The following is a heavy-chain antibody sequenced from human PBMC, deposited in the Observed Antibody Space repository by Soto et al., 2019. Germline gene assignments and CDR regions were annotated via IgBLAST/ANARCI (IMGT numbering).Heavy chain of an antibody. CDR2: IYGSGGGI. CDR3: AKEAVYNDGLCLMDH. J-gene: IGHJ4*02. CDR1: GLPHNNFA. Sequence: LESGGGLAQPGGSLRLSCTASGLPHNNFAMMWVRQAPGKGLECVAGIYGSGGGIQYEDSVKGRFTISRDNSRSTVYLQMTDLRADDSAVYYCAKEAVYNDGLCLMDHWGQGTQVTVSS. V-gene: IGHV3-23*05. D-gene: IGHD1-1*01.